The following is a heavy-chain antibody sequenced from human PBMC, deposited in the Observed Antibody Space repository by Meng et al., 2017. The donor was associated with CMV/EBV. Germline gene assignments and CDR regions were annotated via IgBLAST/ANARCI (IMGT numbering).Heavy chain of an antibody. CDR1: GGFTSSDY. CDR2: IYTRGST. V-gene: IGHV4-4*07. D-gene: IGHD4-17*01. J-gene: IGHJ4*02. CDR3: ERGPEVDYGDYVGLDY. Sequence: LLELVPGRVNPSETLSTTSTVPGGFTSSDYCSWIGQPAGKGLEWIGRIYTRGSTNYNSSLKRRVPMSVDTSKNKFSLKLSSVTAADKAVYYCERGPEVDYGDYVGLDYWGQGTLVTVSS.